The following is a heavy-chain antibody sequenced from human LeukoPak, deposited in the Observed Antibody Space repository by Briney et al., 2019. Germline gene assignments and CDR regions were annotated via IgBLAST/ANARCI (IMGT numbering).Heavy chain of an antibody. CDR2: INHSGST. CDR3: ARGAAATY. Sequence: KTSETLSLTCAVYGGSFSGYYWSWIRQPPGKGLEWIGEINHSGSTNYNPSLESRVTISVDTSKNQFSLKLSSVTAADTAVYYCARGAAATYWGQGTLVTVSS. V-gene: IGHV4-34*01. J-gene: IGHJ4*02. CDR1: GGSFSGYY. D-gene: IGHD6-13*01.